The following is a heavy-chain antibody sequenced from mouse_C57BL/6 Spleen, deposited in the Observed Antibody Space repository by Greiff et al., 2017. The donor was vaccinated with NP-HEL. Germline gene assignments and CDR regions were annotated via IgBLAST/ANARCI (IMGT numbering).Heavy chain of an antibody. CDR2: IYPSDSET. J-gene: IGHJ2*01. V-gene: IGHV1-61*01. CDR1: GYTFTSYW. Sequence: QVQLQQPGAELVRPGSSVKLSCKASGYTFTSYWMDWVKQRPGQGLEWIGNIYPSDSETHYNQKFKDKATLTVDKSSSTAYMQLSGLTSEDSAVYYCARRDGYGSSYNFDYWGQGTTLTVSS. D-gene: IGHD1-1*01. CDR3: ARRDGYGSSYNFDY.